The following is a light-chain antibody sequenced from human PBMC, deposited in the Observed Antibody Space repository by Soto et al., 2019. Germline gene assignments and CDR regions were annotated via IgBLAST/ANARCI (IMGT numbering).Light chain of an antibody. CDR2: NTY. CDR1: SGSVSTSYY. J-gene: IGLJ2*01. Sequence: QTVVTQEPSFSVSPGGTVTLTCGLSSGSVSTSYYPSWYQQTPGQAPRTLIYNTYTRSSGVPDRFSASILGDKAALTITGAQADDESDYYCVLYMGSGISVFRGGTKVTVL. V-gene: IGLV8-61*01. CDR3: VLYMGSGISV.